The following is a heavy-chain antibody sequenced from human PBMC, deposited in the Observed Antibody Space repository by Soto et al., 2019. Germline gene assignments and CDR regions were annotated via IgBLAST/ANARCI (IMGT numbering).Heavy chain of an antibody. Sequence: GGSLRLSCAASGFTFSDYYMSWIRQAPGKGLEWVSYISSSGSTIYYADSVKGRFTISRDNAKNSLYLQMNSLRAEDTAVYYCARGYGGNSEFDYYYYYGMDVWGQGTTVTVSS. J-gene: IGHJ6*02. CDR2: ISSSGSTI. CDR1: GFTFSDYY. D-gene: IGHD4-17*01. CDR3: ARGYGGNSEFDYYYYYGMDV. V-gene: IGHV3-11*01.